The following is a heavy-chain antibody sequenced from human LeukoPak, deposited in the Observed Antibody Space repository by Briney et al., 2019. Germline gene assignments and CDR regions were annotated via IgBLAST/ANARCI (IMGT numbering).Heavy chain of an antibody. V-gene: IGHV3-21*01. D-gene: IGHD3-10*01. CDR2: ISSSSSYI. Sequence: GRSLRLSCAASGFTFSSYGMSWVRQAPGKGLEWVSSISSSSSYIYYADSVKGRFTISRDNAKNSLYLQMNSLRAEDTAVYYCARRLTGHVDYWGQGTLVTVSS. CDR3: ARRLTGHVDY. CDR1: GFTFSSYG. J-gene: IGHJ4*02.